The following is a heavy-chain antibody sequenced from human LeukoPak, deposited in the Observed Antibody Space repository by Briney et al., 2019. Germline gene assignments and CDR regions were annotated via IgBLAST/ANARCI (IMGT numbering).Heavy chain of an antibody. J-gene: IGHJ3*02. V-gene: IGHV1-69*05. D-gene: IGHD7-27*01. CDR2: IIPMFGTA. CDR1: GGTFSNYA. Sequence: AASVKVSCKASGGTFSNYAISWVRQAPGQGLEWLGGIIPMFGTAKYAQKFQGRVTITTDESTTTAYMELISLRFEDTAVYYCAREPMRGRAGDNAFDIWGQGTKVTVSS. CDR3: AREPMRGRAGDNAFDI.